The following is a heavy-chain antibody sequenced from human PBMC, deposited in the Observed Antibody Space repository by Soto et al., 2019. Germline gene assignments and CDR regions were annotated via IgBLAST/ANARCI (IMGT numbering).Heavy chain of an antibody. CDR1: GGSISSSHW. Sequence: QVQLQESGPGLVKPSGILSLTCAVSGGSISSSHWWTWVRQSPGKGLEYIGEISHSGTSNSNPSLKCRVTLSVDKSKNHFSLTLTSVTAADTAVYYCARVVLTITRGAFDAWGQGTLVIVSS. J-gene: IGHJ3*01. CDR2: ISHSGTS. CDR3: ARVVLTITRGAFDA. D-gene: IGHD3-9*01. V-gene: IGHV4-4*02.